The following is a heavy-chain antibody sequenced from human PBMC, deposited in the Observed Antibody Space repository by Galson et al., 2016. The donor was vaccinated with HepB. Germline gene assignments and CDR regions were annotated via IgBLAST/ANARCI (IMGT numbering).Heavy chain of an antibody. Sequence: SLRLSCAASGFTFSDYAMHWVRQAPGKGLEYVSVITSNGGSSYYADSVKGRFTTSRDNAKNSLYLQMNSLSVEDTALYYCEAYCGDGSCHGNEYWGQGTLVTVSS. V-gene: IGHV3-64*04. CDR1: GFTFSDYA. J-gene: IGHJ4*02. CDR3: EAYCGDGSCHGNEY. CDR2: ITSNGGSS. D-gene: IGHD2-21*01.